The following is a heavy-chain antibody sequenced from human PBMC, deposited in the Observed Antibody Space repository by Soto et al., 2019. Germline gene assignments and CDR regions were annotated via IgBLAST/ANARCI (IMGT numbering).Heavy chain of an antibody. CDR1: GFTFSSYG. Sequence: QVQLVESGGGVVQPGRSLRLSCAASGFTFSSYGMHWVRQAPGKGLEWVAVISYDGSNKYYADSVKGRFTISRDNSKNTLYLQMNSLRAEDTAVYYCAKDLDDFWSGYLHDDYWGQGTLVTVSS. CDR3: AKDLDDFWSGYLHDDY. CDR2: ISYDGSNK. D-gene: IGHD3-3*01. J-gene: IGHJ4*02. V-gene: IGHV3-30*18.